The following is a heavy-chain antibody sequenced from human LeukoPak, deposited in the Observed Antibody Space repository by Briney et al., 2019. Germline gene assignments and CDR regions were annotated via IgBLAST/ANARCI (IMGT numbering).Heavy chain of an antibody. CDR2: INHSGST. J-gene: IGHJ4*02. Sequence: SETLSLTCAVYGGSFSGYYWSWIRQPPGKGLEWIGEINHSGSTNYNPSLKSRVTISVDTSKNQFSLKLSSVTAADTAVYYCARGAAWTPYFDYWGQGTLVTVSS. V-gene: IGHV4-34*01. D-gene: IGHD3/OR15-3a*01. CDR3: ARGAAWTPYFDY. CDR1: GGSFSGYY.